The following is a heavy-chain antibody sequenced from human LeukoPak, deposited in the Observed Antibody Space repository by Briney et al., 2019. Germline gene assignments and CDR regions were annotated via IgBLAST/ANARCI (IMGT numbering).Heavy chain of an antibody. D-gene: IGHD6-19*01. CDR1: GFTFSNYA. CDR3: ARARHSAVADYYFDY. V-gene: IGHV3-30-3*01. Sequence: PGGSLRLSCAASGFTFSNYAMHWVRQAPGKGLEWVAVISYDGNNKYYADSVKGRFTISGDNSKNTLYLQMNSLRAEDTAVCYCARARHSAVADYYFDYWGQGTLVTVSS. J-gene: IGHJ4*02. CDR2: ISYDGNNK.